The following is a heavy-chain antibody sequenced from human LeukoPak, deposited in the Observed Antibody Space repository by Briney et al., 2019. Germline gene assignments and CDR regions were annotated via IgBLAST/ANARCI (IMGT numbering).Heavy chain of an antibody. D-gene: IGHD3-10*01. Sequence: SETLSLTCTVSGGSISDNYWSWIRQPPGKGLEWIGEINHSGSTNYNPSLKSRVTISVDTSKNQFSLKLSSVTAADTAVYYCARVAGVLWFGEFPFDYWGQGTLVTVSS. V-gene: IGHV4-34*01. CDR1: GGSISDNY. CDR2: INHSGST. CDR3: ARVAGVLWFGEFPFDY. J-gene: IGHJ4*02.